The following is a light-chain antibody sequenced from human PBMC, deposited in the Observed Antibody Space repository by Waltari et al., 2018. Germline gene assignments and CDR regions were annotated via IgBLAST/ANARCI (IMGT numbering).Light chain of an antibody. V-gene: IGLV3-25*03. CDR2: RDR. CDR3: QSGDNSGTNRVL. J-gene: IGLJ2*01. CDR1: ALPKQY. Sequence: SYELTQPPSVSVSPGQTARITSSGDALPKQYVYWYQQKSGQAPILVMYRDRERPSGIPERFSGSSSGTTVTLTISGVQAEDEADYYCQSGDNSGTNRVLFGGGTKLTVL.